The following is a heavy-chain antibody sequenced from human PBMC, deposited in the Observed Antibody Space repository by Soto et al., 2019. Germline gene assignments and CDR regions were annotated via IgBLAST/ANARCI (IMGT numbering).Heavy chain of an antibody. J-gene: IGHJ5*02. V-gene: IGHV1-69*04. CDR1: GGTFSSYT. CDR2: IIPILGIA. D-gene: IGHD6-13*01. CDR3: AREXAAXXSMXWFDP. Sequence: ASVKVSCKASGGTFSSYTISWVRQAPGQGLEWMGRIIPILGIANYAQKFQGRVTITADKSTSTAYMELSSLRSEDTAVYYCAREXAAXXSMXWFDPWGQGTLVTVSS.